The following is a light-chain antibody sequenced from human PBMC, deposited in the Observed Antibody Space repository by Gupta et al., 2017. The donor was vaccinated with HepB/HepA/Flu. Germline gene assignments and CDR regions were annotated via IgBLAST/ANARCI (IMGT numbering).Light chain of an antibody. Sequence: SVLTQPPSASGTPGQRVTLPCSGSSSNIGSNTVNWYQQLPGTAPKLLIYSNNQRPSGVPDRFSGSKSGTSASLAISGLQSEDEADYYCAAWDDSLNGWVFGGGTKLTVL. V-gene: IGLV1-44*01. J-gene: IGLJ3*02. CDR3: AAWDDSLNGWV. CDR1: SSNIGSNT. CDR2: SNN.